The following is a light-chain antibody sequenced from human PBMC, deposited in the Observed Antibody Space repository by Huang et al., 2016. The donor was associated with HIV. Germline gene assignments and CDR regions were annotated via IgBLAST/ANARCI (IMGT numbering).Light chain of an antibody. CDR1: QSVLNSSNNKNY. CDR3: HQYYSSPQT. Sequence: DIVMTQSPDSMTVSLGERATINCKSSQSVLNSSNNKNYLSWYQQRPGPPPEVLIYWASTRDSWVPDRFIGTGSGTDFTLTISSLQAEDVAFYFCHQYYSSPQTFGQETKVEIK. CDR2: WAS. J-gene: IGKJ1*01. V-gene: IGKV4-1*01.